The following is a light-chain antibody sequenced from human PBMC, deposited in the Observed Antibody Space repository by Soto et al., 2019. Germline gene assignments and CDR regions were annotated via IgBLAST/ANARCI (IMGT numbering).Light chain of an antibody. V-gene: IGKV1-33*01. CDR2: YAS. CDR3: QQYNNFPLT. CDR1: QHITNY. Sequence: DIQMTQSPSSLSASVGDRVTITCQASQHITNYLNWFHQKPGKAPKLLIYYASNLETVVPSRFSGGGFGTDFTFTISSLQPEDVATYYCQQYNNFPLTFGGGTKVEIK. J-gene: IGKJ4*01.